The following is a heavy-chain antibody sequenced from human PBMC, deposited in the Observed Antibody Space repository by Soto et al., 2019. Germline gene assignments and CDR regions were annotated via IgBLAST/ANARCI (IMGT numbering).Heavy chain of an antibody. CDR1: GGTFSSYA. CDR2: IIPIFGTA. V-gene: IGHV1-69*13. CDR3: ARVGVDIVATEYYYYGMDV. Sequence: ASVKVSCKASGGTFSSYAISWVRQAPGQGLEWMGGIIPIFGTANYAQKFQGRVTITADESTSTAYMELSSLRSEDTAVYYCARVGVDIVATEYYYYGMDVWGQGTTVTVSS. D-gene: IGHD5-12*01. J-gene: IGHJ6*02.